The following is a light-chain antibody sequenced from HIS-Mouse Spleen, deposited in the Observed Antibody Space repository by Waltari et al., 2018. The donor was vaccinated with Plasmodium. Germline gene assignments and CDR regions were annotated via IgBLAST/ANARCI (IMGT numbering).Light chain of an antibody. CDR2: EDS. V-gene: IGLV3-10*01. J-gene: IGLJ3*02. CDR1: ALPKKY. Sequence: SYELTQPPSVSVSPGQTARITCSGDALPKKYAYWYQQKSGQAPVLVIYEDSKRPYGIPERVAGSSSGTMATVTISGDQVEDEADYYCYSTDSSGNHRVFGGGTKLTVL. CDR3: YSTDSSGNHRV.